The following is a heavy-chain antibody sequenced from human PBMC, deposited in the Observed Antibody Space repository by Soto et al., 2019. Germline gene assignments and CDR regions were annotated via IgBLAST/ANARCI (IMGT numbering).Heavy chain of an antibody. CDR1: GASVSSNSGA. CDR2: TYYRSKWYN. J-gene: IGHJ3*02. CDR3: ARDLLELQGIDALDI. V-gene: IGHV6-1*01. Sequence: QTLSLTCAISGASVSSNSGACNWIRQSHTSGLEWLGRTYYRSKWYNDYEVSVKSRITINPDTSKNQFSLQLNSVTPEDTAVYYCARDLLELQGIDALDIWGQGTMVTVSS. D-gene: IGHD1-7*01.